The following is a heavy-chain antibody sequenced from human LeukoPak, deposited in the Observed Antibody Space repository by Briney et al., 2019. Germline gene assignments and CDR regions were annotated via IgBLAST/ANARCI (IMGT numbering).Heavy chain of an antibody. CDR1: GFTFSSYW. CDR3: AKYRLIWLPAPVFDN. D-gene: IGHD5-24*01. J-gene: IGHJ4*02. CDR2: IKEDGSEQ. Sequence: GGSLRLSCAASGFTFSSYWMSWVRQAPGKGLEWVANIKEDGSEQNYVDSVKGRFTISRDNAKNSLYLQMNSLRAEDTAVYYCAKYRLIWLPAPVFDNWGQGTLVTVSS. V-gene: IGHV3-7*01.